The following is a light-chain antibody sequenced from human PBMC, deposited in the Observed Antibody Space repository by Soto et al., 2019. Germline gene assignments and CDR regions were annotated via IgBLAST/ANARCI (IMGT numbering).Light chain of an antibody. V-gene: IGKV3-20*01. CDR3: QQYGSIRT. J-gene: IGKJ1*01. Sequence: EIVLTQSPGTLSLSPGKRATLSCRASQSVTSSYLAWYQHKPGQAPRLLMYGASSRATGCPDRFSGSGSGTDFTLTISRLEPEDFAVYFCQQYGSIRTFGQGTKV. CDR2: GAS. CDR1: QSVTSSY.